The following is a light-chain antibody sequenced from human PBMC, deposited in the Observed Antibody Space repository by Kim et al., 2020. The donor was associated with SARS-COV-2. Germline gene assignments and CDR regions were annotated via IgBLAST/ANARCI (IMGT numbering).Light chain of an antibody. J-gene: IGLJ3*02. CDR3: AAWDDSLSGWV. Sequence: GQRVTIVCSGSSSNIGSNYVYWYQQLPGTAPKLLIYRNNQRPSGVPDRFSGSKSGTSASLAISGLRSEDEADYYCAAWDDSLSGWVFGGGTKLTVL. V-gene: IGLV1-47*01. CDR1: SSNIGSNY. CDR2: RNN.